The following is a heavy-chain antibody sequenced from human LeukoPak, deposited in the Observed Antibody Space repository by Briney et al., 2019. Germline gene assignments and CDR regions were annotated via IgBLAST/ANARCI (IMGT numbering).Heavy chain of an antibody. D-gene: IGHD2-21*02. V-gene: IGHV4-30-4*01. CDR1: GGSISSGDYY. J-gene: IGHJ4*02. CDR3: ARRVVTATLYYFDY. CDR2: IYYSGST. Sequence: PSETLSLTCTVSGGSISSGDYYCSWIRQPPGKGLEWIGYIYYSGSTYYNPSLKSRVTISVDTSKNQFSLKLSSVTAADTAVYYCARRVVTATLYYFDYWGQGTLVTVSS.